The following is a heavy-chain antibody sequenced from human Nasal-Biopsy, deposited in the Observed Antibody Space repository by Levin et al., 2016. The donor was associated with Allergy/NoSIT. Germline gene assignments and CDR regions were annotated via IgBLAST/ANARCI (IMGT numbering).Heavy chain of an antibody. D-gene: IGHD1-26*01. CDR1: GFTFSAHY. V-gene: IGHV3-7*01. J-gene: IGHJ3*02. Sequence: GESLKISCAASGFTFSAHYMSWVRQAPGKGLEWVANIKQDARDKYYLDSVKGRFTISRDNARNSLSLQMNSLRAEDTAVYYCARESLVGGVDDAFDIWGQGTMVIVSS. CDR3: ARESLVGGVDDAFDI. CDR2: IKQDARDK.